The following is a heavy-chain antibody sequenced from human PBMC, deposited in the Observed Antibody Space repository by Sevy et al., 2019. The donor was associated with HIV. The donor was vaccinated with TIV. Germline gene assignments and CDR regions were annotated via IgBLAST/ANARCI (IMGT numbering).Heavy chain of an antibody. CDR1: GGSISSSSYY. V-gene: IGHV4-39*01. Sequence: SETLSLTCTVSGGSISSSSYYWGWIRQPPGKGLEWIGSIYYSGSTYYNPSLKSRVTISVDTSKNQFSLKLSSVTAADTAVYYCARQLREYYDSSGCYGRLDYWGQGTLVTVSS. D-gene: IGHD3-22*01. CDR3: ARQLREYYDSSGCYGRLDY. CDR2: IYYSGST. J-gene: IGHJ4*02.